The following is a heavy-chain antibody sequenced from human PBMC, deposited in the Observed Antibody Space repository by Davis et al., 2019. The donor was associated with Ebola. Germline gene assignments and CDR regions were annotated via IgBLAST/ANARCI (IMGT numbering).Heavy chain of an antibody. J-gene: IGHJ6*02. CDR1: RNTFTNPH. CDR3: ARDNADFGMDV. CDR2: NNPNSGDT. V-gene: IGHV1-2*04. D-gene: IGHD3-16*02. Sequence: SVPVSCMASRNTFTNPHTYPLRQAPGQGPEWVGWNNPNSGDTNYAQKFRGWVTLTRDTSITTAYMEFSRLKSDDTAVYFCARDNADFGMDVWGQGSTVTVSS.